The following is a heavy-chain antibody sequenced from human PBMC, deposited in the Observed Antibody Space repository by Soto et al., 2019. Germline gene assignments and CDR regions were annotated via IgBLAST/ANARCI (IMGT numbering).Heavy chain of an antibody. Sequence: GGSLRLSCVASGFTFSRYDMSWVRQAPGKGLEWVSDISGSGGITYHADSVKGRFTISRDNSKNTLYMQMNSLRAEDTAVYYCAPRFYDSSGYYYDYWCQGTLVTVSS. D-gene: IGHD3-22*01. CDR1: GFTFSRYD. J-gene: IGHJ4*02. CDR2: ISGSGGIT. V-gene: IGHV3-23*01. CDR3: APRFYDSSGYYYDY.